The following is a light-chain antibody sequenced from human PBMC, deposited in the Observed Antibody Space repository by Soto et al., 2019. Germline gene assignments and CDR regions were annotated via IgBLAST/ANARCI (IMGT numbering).Light chain of an antibody. CDR1: QSISSW. CDR2: KAS. J-gene: IGKJ1*01. V-gene: IGKV1-5*03. CDR3: QKYNSYWT. Sequence: DIQMTQCPSTGAGSVGERVSITGRASQSISSWLAWYQQKRGKAPKLLIYKASSLESGVTSRLRGSGSGTEFTLTISSLKHDDFETYYCQKYNSYWTFGQGTKVDI.